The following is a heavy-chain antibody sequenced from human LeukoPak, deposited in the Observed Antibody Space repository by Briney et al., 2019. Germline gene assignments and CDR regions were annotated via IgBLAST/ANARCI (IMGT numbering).Heavy chain of an antibody. CDR3: AKSETYCGGDCYLYYFDY. D-gene: IGHD2-21*02. V-gene: IGHV3-23*01. CDR1: GFTFSSYA. CDR2: ISGRGGST. Sequence: GGSLRLSCAAPGFTFSSYAMSWVRQAPGKGLEWVSAISGRGGSTYYADSVKGRFTISRDNSKNTLYLQMNSLRAEDTAVYYCAKSETYCGGDCYLYYFDYWGQGTLVSVSS. J-gene: IGHJ4*02.